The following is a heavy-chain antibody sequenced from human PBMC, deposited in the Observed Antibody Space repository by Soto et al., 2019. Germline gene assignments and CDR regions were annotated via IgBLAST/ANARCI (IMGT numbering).Heavy chain of an antibody. D-gene: IGHD5-12*01. CDR2: IYSGGST. J-gene: IGHJ4*02. CDR1: GFTVSSNY. CDR3: GIGGGLRYSMIDY. Sequence: GGSLRLSCAASGFTVSSNYMSWVRQAPGKGLEWVSVIYSGGSTYYADSVKGRFTISRDNSKNTLYLQMNSLRAEDTAVYYCGIGGGLRYSMIDYWGQGTLVTVSS. V-gene: IGHV3-66*01.